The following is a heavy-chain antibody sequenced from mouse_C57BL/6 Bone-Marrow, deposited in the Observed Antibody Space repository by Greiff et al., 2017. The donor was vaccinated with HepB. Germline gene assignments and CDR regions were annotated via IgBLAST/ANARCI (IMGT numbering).Heavy chain of an antibody. V-gene: IGHV6-3*01. CDR1: GFTFSNYW. CDR2: IRLKSDNYAT. CDR3: TGHGSSGYYAMDY. Sequence: EVKVEESGGGLVQPGGSMKLSCVASGFTFSNYWMNWVRQSPEKGLEWVAQIRLKSDNYATHYAESVKGRFTISRADSKSSVYLQMNNLRAEDTGIEYCTGHGSSGYYAMDYWGQGTSVTVSS. D-gene: IGHD1-1*01. J-gene: IGHJ4*01.